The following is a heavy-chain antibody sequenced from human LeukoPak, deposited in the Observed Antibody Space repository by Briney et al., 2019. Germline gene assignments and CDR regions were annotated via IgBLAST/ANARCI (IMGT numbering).Heavy chain of an antibody. D-gene: IGHD5-18*01. CDR3: AREYSYGYYYYYYMDV. J-gene: IGHJ6*03. Sequence: PSETLSLTCTVSGYSISSGYYWGWIRQPPGKGLEWIGSIYHSGSTYYNPSLKSRVTISVDTSKNKFSLKLSSVTAADTAVYYCAREYSYGYYYYYYMDVWGKGTTVTVSS. CDR2: IYHSGST. CDR1: GYSISSGYY. V-gene: IGHV4-38-2*02.